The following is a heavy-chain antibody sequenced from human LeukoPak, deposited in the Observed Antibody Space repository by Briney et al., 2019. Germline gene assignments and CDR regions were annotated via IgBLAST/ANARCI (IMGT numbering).Heavy chain of an antibody. CDR3: ARDGGAAAGTGRFDP. J-gene: IGHJ5*02. CDR2: INPNSGGT. Sequence: ASVKVSCKASGYTFTGYYMHWVRQARGQGLEWMGWINPNSGGTNYAQKFQGRVTMTRDTSISTAYMELSRLRSDDTAVYYCARDGGAAAGTGRFDPWGQGTLVTVSS. D-gene: IGHD6-13*01. V-gene: IGHV1-2*02. CDR1: GYTFTGYY.